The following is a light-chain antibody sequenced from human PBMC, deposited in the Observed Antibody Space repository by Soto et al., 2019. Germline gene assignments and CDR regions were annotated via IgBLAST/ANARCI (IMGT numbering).Light chain of an antibody. CDR3: QQYNNCPPWT. V-gene: IGKV3-15*01. Sequence: EIVMTQSPATLAVSPGDTATLSCRASQSLGGNLAWYQQKPGQAPRLLIFRASSRATGVPARFSASGSGTEFTLTISGLQSEEFAVYYCQQYNNCPPWTFGPGTRVEIK. J-gene: IGKJ1*01. CDR1: QSLGGN. CDR2: RAS.